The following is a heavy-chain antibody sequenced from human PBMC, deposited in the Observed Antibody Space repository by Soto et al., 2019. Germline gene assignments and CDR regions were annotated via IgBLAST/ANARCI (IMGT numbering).Heavy chain of an antibody. CDR1: GGSISSYY. D-gene: IGHD4-17*01. CDR3: AIGEIHYVWYFDL. V-gene: IGHV4-59*01. J-gene: IGHJ2*01. CDR2: IYNSGSS. Sequence: QVQLQESGPGLVKPSETLSLTCTVSGGSISSYYCSWIRQPPGKGLEWIGYIYNSGSSTYNPSLKSRVTRSVDTSKTQFSLQLSSVTAADTAVYYWAIGEIHYVWYFDLWGSGTLVPVSS.